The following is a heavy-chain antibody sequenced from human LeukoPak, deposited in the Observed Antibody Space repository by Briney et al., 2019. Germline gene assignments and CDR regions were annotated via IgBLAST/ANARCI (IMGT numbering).Heavy chain of an antibody. D-gene: IGHD3-10*01. V-gene: IGHV1-8*01. CDR2: MNPNSGNT. CDR3: ARKKPTSGAQYWFDP. Sequence: GASVKVSCKAFGYTFTSYDINWVRQATGQGLEWMGGMNPNSGNTGYAQEFQDRVTMTRDTSISTAYMELSSLTSEDTAVYYCARKKPTSGAQYWFDPWGQGTLVTVSS. J-gene: IGHJ5*02. CDR1: GYTFTSYD.